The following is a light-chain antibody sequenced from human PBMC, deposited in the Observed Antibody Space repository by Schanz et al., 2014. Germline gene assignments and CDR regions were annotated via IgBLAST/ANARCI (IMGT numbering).Light chain of an antibody. J-gene: IGLJ2*01. CDR2: EVS. Sequence: QSALTQPPSVSGSPGQSVTISCTGTSNDVGSYNRVSWYQQPPGTAPKLMIYEVSNRPSGVPDRFSGSKSDNTASLTVSGLQAEDEADYYCSSYTSTSTRVFGGGTKLTVL. CDR1: SNDVGSYNR. CDR3: SSYTSTSTRV. V-gene: IGLV2-18*02.